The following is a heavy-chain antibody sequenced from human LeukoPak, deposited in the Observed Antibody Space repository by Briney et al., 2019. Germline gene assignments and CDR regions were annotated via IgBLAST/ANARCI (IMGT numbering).Heavy chain of an antibody. D-gene: IGHD2-21*01. V-gene: IGHV3-48*01. CDR3: ARHGEVPYGLDV. J-gene: IGHJ6*02. Sequence: GGSLNLSCAASGFPFTSYGMNWVRQAPGKGREWVSYTSSSSGIIYYADSVKGRFTISRDNAKNSLYLRMNRLRAEDTAVYYCARHGEVPYGLDVWGQGTTVTVSS. CDR2: TSSSSGII. CDR1: GFPFTSYG.